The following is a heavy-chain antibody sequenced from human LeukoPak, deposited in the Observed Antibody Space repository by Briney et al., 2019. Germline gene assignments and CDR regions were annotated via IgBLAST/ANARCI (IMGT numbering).Heavy chain of an antibody. CDR3: ARHEEEDGYNTKTIDY. CDR2: VYSTGSTT. J-gene: IGHJ4*02. D-gene: IGHD5-24*01. V-gene: IGHV4-39*01. CDR1: GGSISSSSNY. Sequence: SETLSLTCTVSGGSISSSSNYWGWVRQPPGKGLEWIGTVYSTGSTTYSNPSLKSRVTISVDTSKNQFSLKLSSVTAADTAVYYCARHEEEDGYNTKTIDYWGQGTLVTVSS.